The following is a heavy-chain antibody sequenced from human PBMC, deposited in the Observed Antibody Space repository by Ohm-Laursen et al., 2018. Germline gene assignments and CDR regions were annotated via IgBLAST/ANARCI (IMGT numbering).Heavy chain of an antibody. CDR2: INPTSGTA. J-gene: IGHJ6*02. Sequence: ASVKVSCKASGYSFTKYYINWVRQAPGQGLEWVGIINPTSGTASYAEKFQGRVTLTRDTSTGTVYLELNSLISEDTALYYCARDETGSSVFRPYYYGMDVWGQGTTVTVSS. CDR1: GYSFTKYY. CDR3: ARDETGSSVFRPYYYGMDV. D-gene: IGHD3-9*01. V-gene: IGHV1-46*01.